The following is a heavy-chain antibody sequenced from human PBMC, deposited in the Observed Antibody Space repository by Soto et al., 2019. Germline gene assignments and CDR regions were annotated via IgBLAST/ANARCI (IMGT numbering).Heavy chain of an antibody. J-gene: IGHJ4*02. CDR1: GFTFSYYA. D-gene: IGHD6-13*01. Sequence: HPGGSLRLSCAASGFTFSYYAMHWVRQAPGKGLEWVASIWFDGATKYYADSVKGRFTISRDNSKNTVYLQMNSLRAEDSALYHCGRGGFSTNWRFDYWGQGTLVTVSS. CDR2: IWFDGATK. V-gene: IGHV3-33*01. CDR3: GRGGFSTNWRFDY.